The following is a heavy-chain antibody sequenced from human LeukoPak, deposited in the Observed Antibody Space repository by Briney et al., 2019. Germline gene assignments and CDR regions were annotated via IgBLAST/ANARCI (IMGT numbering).Heavy chain of an antibody. D-gene: IGHD6-19*01. CDR1: GFTFDGYA. Sequence: GGSLRLSCAASGFTFDGYAMHWVRQAPGKGLEWVSGISWNSGGIDYADSVKGRFTISRDNAENSLFLQMNSLRPEDTALYYSAKARNTGWFSPDFDYWGQGTLVTVSS. J-gene: IGHJ4*02. CDR3: AKARNTGWFSPDFDY. V-gene: IGHV3-9*01. CDR2: ISWNSGGI.